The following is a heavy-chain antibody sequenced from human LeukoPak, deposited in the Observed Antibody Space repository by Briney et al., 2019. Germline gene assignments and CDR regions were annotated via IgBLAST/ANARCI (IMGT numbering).Heavy chain of an antibody. CDR3: ARPNLRFYYYIDA. CDR1: GGSFSGYY. CDR2: INHSGST. D-gene: IGHD4-17*01. J-gene: IGHJ6*03. Sequence: SETLSLTCAVYGGSFSGYYWSWIRQPPGKGREGIGEINHSGSTNYNPSLKSRVTISVDTSKNQFSLKLSSVTAADTAVYYCARPNLRFYYYIDAWGKGTTVTVSS. V-gene: IGHV4-34*01.